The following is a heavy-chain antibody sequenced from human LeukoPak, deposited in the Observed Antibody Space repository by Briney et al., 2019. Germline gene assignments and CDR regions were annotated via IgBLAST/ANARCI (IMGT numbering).Heavy chain of an antibody. CDR2: ISASGGST. Sequence: GGSLRLSCAVSGFTFNNYAMGWVRQAPGEGLEWVSAISASGGSTYFADSVQGRFAISRDNSKNTLYLQMNSLRGEDTAVYYCARKAITVTTFDYWGQGTLVTVSS. D-gene: IGHD4-17*01. J-gene: IGHJ4*02. CDR3: ARKAITVTTFDY. V-gene: IGHV3-23*01. CDR1: GFTFNNYA.